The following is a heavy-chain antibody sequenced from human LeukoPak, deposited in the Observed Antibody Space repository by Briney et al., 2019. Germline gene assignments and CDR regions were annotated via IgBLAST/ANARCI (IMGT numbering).Heavy chain of an antibody. Sequence: GASVKLSCKASGYTFTSYGISRIRQAPAQGLEWMAWISAYSGNTEYAENIQGRVTMTTDTSTTTAYMELRSLRPDDTAVYYCARDAVSTVTAGGIDYWGQGTLVRVSS. D-gene: IGHD2-21*02. J-gene: IGHJ4*02. CDR3: ARDAVSTVTAGGIDY. CDR2: ISAYSGNT. V-gene: IGHV1-18*01. CDR1: GYTFTSYG.